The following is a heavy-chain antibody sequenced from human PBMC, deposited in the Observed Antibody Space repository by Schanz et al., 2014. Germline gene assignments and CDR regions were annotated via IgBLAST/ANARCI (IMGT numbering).Heavy chain of an antibody. V-gene: IGHV3-33*01. J-gene: IGHJ4*02. CDR3: ARDGDFDY. CDR2: IWYDGSNK. Sequence: QVHLVESGGGVVQPGRSLRLSCAASGFTFSSYGMHWVRQAPGKGLEWVAIIWYDGSNKYYADSVKGRFTISRDNSKNTLFLQMSSLRAEDTAVYYCARDGDFDYWGQGTLVAVSS. CDR1: GFTFSSYG.